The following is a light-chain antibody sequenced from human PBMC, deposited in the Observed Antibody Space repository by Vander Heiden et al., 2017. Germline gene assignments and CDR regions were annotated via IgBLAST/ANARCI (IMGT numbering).Light chain of an antibody. J-gene: IGKJ1*01. CDR2: GAS. V-gene: IGKV3-20*01. Sequence: DIVLTQSPGTLSLSPRERATLSCRASQIVTSNYLAWYQQKPGQAPRLLIYGASRWATGIPDRFSGSGSGTDFTLTISRLEPEDFAVYYCQQYGSSPWTFGQGTKVEFK. CDR3: QQYGSSPWT. CDR1: QIVTSNY.